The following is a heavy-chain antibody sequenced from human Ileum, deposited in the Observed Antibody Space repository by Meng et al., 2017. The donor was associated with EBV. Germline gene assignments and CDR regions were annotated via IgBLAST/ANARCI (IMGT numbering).Heavy chain of an antibody. Sequence: LAVSRPGLVNTSAPPARPCAGSVGSISRSNWWSWVRHPPGKGLEWIGEIYHSGSTNYNPSLKSRVTISVDKSKNQFSLKLSSVTAADTAVYYCARDFGPHQLWYWGQGTLVTVSS. CDR2: IYHSGST. D-gene: IGHD3-16*01. CDR1: VGSISRSNW. V-gene: IGHV4-4*02. J-gene: IGHJ4*02. CDR3: ARDFGPHQLWY.